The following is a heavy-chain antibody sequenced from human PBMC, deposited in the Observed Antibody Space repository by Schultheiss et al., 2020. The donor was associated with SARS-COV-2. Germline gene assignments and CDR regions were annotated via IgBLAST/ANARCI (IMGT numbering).Heavy chain of an antibody. V-gene: IGHV1-69*13. Sequence: SVKVSCKASGYSFTGYYMHWLRQAPGQGLEWMGWIIPIFGTANYAQKFQGRVTITADESTSTAYMELSSLRSEDTAVYYCARRSPTGYCSGGSCYGGFDYWGQGTLVTVSS. CDR3: ARRSPTGYCSGGSCYGGFDY. CDR1: GYSFTGYY. D-gene: IGHD2-15*01. CDR2: IIPIFGTA. J-gene: IGHJ4*02.